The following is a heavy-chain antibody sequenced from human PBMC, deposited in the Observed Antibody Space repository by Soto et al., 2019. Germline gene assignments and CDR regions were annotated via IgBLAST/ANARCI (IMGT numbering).Heavy chain of an antibody. CDR1: GGSISSYY. CDR3: ARRTYYYGSGSYYKKDRYYYYGMDV. V-gene: IGHV4-59*12. CDR2: IYYSGST. Sequence: SETLSLTCTVSGGSISSYYWSWIRQPPGKGLEWIGYIYYSGSTNYNPSLKSRVTISVDTSKNQFSLKLSSVTAADTAVYYCARRTYYYGSGSYYKKDRYYYYGMDVWGQGTTVTVSS. J-gene: IGHJ6*02. D-gene: IGHD3-10*01.